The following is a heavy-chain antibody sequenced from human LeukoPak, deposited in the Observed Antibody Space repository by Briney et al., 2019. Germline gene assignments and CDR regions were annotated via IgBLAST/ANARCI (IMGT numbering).Heavy chain of an antibody. V-gene: IGHV1-69*04. CDR3: ARDMYSSSSMDWFDP. CDR1: GGTFSSYA. J-gene: IGHJ5*02. CDR2: IIPILGIA. Sequence: SVKVSCKASGGTFSSYAISWVRQAPGQGLEWMGRIIPILGIANYAQKFQGRVTITADKSTSTAYMELSSLRSEDTAVYYCARDMYSSSSMDWFDPWGQGTLVTVSS. D-gene: IGHD6-6*01.